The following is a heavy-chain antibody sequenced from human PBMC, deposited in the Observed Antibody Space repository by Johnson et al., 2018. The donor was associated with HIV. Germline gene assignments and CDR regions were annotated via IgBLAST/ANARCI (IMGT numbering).Heavy chain of an antibody. Sequence: MLLVESGGGVVQPGRSLRLSCAASGFTFDDYGMSWVRQAPGKGLEWVSGINWNGGSTGYADSVKGRFTISRDNSKNTLYLQMNSLRAEDTAVYYCAKDRQFLEWYDAFDIWGQGTMVTVSS. V-gene: IGHV3-20*04. J-gene: IGHJ3*02. D-gene: IGHD3-3*01. CDR1: GFTFDDYG. CDR2: INWNGGST. CDR3: AKDRQFLEWYDAFDI.